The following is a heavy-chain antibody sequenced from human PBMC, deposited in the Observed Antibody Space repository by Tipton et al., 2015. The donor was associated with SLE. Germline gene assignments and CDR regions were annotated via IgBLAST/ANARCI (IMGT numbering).Heavy chain of an antibody. D-gene: IGHD3-16*02. V-gene: IGHV4-59*12. CDR2: IYYSGNT. J-gene: IGHJ4*02. CDR3: ARRPSYDYIWGTYPLDY. CDR1: DGSISTYH. Sequence: TLSLTCTLSDGSISTYHWSWIRQPPGKGLEWIGYIYYSGNTNYNPSLKSRVTISVDTSKNQFSLKLSSVTAADTAVYYCARRPSYDYIWGTYPLDYWGQGTLVTVSS.